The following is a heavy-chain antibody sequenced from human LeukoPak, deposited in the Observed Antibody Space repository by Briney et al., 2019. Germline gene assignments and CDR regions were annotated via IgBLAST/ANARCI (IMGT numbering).Heavy chain of an antibody. V-gene: IGHV3-7*01. Sequence: GGSLRLSCAASGLTFSRYWMSWVRQAPGKGLEWVANIKQDGSQKSYVDSVKGRFTISRDNANNLLYLQMNSLRAEDTAVYYCARESFAARWDWGQGTLVTVSS. D-gene: IGHD6-6*01. J-gene: IGHJ4*02. CDR3: ARESFAARWD. CDR2: IKQDGSQK. CDR1: GLTFSRYW.